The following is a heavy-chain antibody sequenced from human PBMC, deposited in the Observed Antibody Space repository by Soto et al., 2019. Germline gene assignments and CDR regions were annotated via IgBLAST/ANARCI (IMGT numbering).Heavy chain of an antibody. V-gene: IGHV4-30-4*01. J-gene: IGHJ5*02. Sequence: SETLSLTCTVSGGSVNNNDYYWSWIRQPPGKGLEWIGYIYYSGSTYYNPSLKSRVTISVDTSKNQFSLKLSSVTAADTAVYYCARAGGFNWFDPWGQGTLVTVSS. D-gene: IGHD3-10*01. CDR2: IYYSGST. CDR3: ARAGGFNWFDP. CDR1: GGSVNNNDYY.